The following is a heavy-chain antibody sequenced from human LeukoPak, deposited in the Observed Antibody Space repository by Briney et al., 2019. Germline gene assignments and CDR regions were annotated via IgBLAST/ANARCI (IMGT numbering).Heavy chain of an antibody. CDR1: GYTFTGYY. CDR2: INPNSGGT. V-gene: IGHV1-2*02. CDR3: ARDWNCGGDCYST. Sequence: ASVKVSCKASGYTFTGYYMRWVRQAPGQGLEWMGWINPNSGGTNYAQRFQGRVTMTRDTSISTAYMELSRLRSDDTAVYYCARDWNCGGDCYSTWGQGTLVTVSS. J-gene: IGHJ4*02. D-gene: IGHD2-21*02.